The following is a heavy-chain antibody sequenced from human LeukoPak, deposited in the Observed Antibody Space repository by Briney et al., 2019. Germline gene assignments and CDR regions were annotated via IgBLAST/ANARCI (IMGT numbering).Heavy chain of an antibody. D-gene: IGHD7-27*01. CDR1: GGSLSSSSYW. Sequence: SETLSLTCAVSGGSLSSSSYWWSWVRQPPGKGLEWIGDIYHGGSTNYNPSLKSRVTISVDKSKNQFSLKLTSVTAADTAVYFCARSGLGFDYWGQGTLVSVSS. CDR3: ARSGLGFDY. V-gene: IGHV4-4*02. J-gene: IGHJ4*02. CDR2: IYHGGST.